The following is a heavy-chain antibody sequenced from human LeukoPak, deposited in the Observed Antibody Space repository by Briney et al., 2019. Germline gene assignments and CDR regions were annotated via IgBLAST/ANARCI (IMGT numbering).Heavy chain of an antibody. D-gene: IGHD6-19*01. J-gene: IGHJ4*02. CDR3: ARDGAVAAPYFDY. V-gene: IGHV3-21*01. Sequence: PGGSLRLSCAASGFTFSSYDKNWVRRPPGKALEWASSIDGRSTYIYYADSVKGRFTISRDNAKNSLYLQMNSLRAEDTAVYYCARDGAVAAPYFDYWGQGTLVTVSS. CDR2: IDGRSTYI. CDR1: GFTFSSYD.